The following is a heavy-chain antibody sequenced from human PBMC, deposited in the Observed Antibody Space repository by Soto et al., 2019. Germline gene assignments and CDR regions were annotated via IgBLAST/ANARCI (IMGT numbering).Heavy chain of an antibody. V-gene: IGHV4-61*01. CDR1: GGSVSSGSYY. CDR3: ARADSYSSSWDGYYYYGMDV. Sequence: QVQLQESGPGLVKPSETLSLTCTVSGGSVSSGSYYWSWIRQPPGKGLEWIGYIYYSGSTNYNPSLKSRVTISVDTSKNQFSLKLSSVTAADTAVYYCARADSYSSSWDGYYYYGMDVWGQGTTVTVSS. CDR2: IYYSGST. J-gene: IGHJ6*02. D-gene: IGHD6-13*01.